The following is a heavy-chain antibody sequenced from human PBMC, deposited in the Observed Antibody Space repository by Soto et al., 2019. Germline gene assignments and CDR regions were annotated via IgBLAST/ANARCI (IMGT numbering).Heavy chain of an antibody. V-gene: IGHV4-61*01. CDR2: IYYSGST. CDR3: ARLHPFDNWFDP. J-gene: IGHJ5*02. CDR1: GGSVSSGSYY. Sequence: SETLSLTCTVSGGSVSSGSYYWSWIRQPPGKGLEWIGYIYYSGSTNYNPSLKSRVTISVDTSKNQFSLKLSSVTAADTAVYYCARLHPFDNWFDPWGQGTLVTVSS.